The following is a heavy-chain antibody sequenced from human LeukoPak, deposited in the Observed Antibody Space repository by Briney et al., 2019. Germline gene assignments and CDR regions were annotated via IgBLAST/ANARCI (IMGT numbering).Heavy chain of an antibody. CDR1: GGSISSHS. V-gene: IGHV4-4*07. CDR2: IFTSGNT. J-gene: IGHJ4*02. Sequence: SETLSLTCTVSGGSISSHSWSWIRQPAGKGLEWIGRIFTSGNTYYNPSLKSRVIMSVDTSKNQFSLKLSSVTAADTAVYYCARGSPTYYFDYWGQGTLVTVSS. CDR3: ARGSPTYYFDY.